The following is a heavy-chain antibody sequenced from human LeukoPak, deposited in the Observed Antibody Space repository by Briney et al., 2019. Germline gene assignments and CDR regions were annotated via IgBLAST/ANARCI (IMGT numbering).Heavy chain of an antibody. Sequence: GGSLRLSCAASGFTFSSYSMNWVRQAPGKGLEWVSSISSSSSYIYYAYSVKGRFTISRDNATNSLYLQMNSLRAEDMAVYYCARDGGTRGYSYGPFYPTYWGQGTLVTVSS. J-gene: IGHJ4*02. D-gene: IGHD5-18*01. V-gene: IGHV3-21*01. CDR1: GFTFSSYS. CDR2: ISSSSSYI. CDR3: ARDGGTRGYSYGPFYPTY.